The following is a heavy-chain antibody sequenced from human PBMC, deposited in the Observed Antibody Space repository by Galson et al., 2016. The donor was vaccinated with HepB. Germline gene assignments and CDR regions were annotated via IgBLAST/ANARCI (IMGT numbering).Heavy chain of an antibody. Sequence: SLRLSCAASGFTFSSYPLHWVRQAPGKGLEWVALISYDVSSKYYADSVKGRFTISRDNSKNTMHLQMNSLRAEDTAVYYCARGTYSYGYYWGQGTLVTVSS. CDR2: ISYDVSSK. V-gene: IGHV3-30*04. CDR1: GFTFSSYP. J-gene: IGHJ4*02. CDR3: ARGTYSYGYY. D-gene: IGHD5-18*01.